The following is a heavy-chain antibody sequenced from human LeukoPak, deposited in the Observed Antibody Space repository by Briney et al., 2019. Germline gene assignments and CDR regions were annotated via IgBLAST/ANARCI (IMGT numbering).Heavy chain of an antibody. Sequence: GASVKVSCKVSGYTLTELSMHWVRQAPGKGLEWMGGFDPEDGETIYAQKFQGRVTMTEDTSTDTAYMELSSPRSEDTAVYYCATALPKRMIVVVIFDYWGQGTLVTVSS. D-gene: IGHD3-22*01. J-gene: IGHJ4*02. CDR3: ATALPKRMIVVVIFDY. V-gene: IGHV1-24*01. CDR2: FDPEDGET. CDR1: GYTLTELS.